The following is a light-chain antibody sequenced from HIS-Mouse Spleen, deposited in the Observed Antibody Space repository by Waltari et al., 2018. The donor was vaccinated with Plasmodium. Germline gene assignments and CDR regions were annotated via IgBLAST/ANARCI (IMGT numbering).Light chain of an antibody. Sequence: QSVLPQPPSASGTPGQRVTISCSGSSSNIGSHYVYWYQQLPGTAPKLLIYRNNPRPSGVPDRFSGSKSGTSAALAISGLRSEDEADYYCAAWDDSLSGWVFGGGTKLTVL. CDR2: RNN. CDR3: AAWDDSLSGWV. CDR1: SSNIGSHY. V-gene: IGLV1-47*01. J-gene: IGLJ3*02.